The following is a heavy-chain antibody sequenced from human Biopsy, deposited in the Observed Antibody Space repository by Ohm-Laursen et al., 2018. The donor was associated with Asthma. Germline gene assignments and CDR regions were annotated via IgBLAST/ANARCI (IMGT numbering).Heavy chain of an antibody. CDR2: IYSGGGT. Sequence: SLRLSCSASGFTFGDYWMSWVRQVPGKGLEWVSVIYSGGGTYYADSVQGRVTISRDNSKNTLSLQMNSLRAEDTAVYYCARAYRGSFFSGAFYIWGQGTIVTVSS. D-gene: IGHD4-23*01. CDR3: ARAYRGSFFSGAFYI. CDR1: GFTFGDYW. V-gene: IGHV3-53*01. J-gene: IGHJ3*02.